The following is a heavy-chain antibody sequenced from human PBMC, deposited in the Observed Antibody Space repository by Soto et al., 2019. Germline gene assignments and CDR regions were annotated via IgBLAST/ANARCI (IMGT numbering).Heavy chain of an antibody. D-gene: IGHD3-9*01. CDR2: IWYDGSNK. V-gene: IGHV3-33*01. CDR3: ARDFTKDRNILTGYHDY. CDR1: GFTFSSYG. J-gene: IGHJ4*02. Sequence: GESLKISCAASGFTFSSYGMHWVRQAPGKGLEWVAVIWYDGSNKYYADSVKGRFTISRDNSKNTLYLQMNSLRAEDTAVYYCARDFTKDRNILTGYHDYWGQGTLVTVSS.